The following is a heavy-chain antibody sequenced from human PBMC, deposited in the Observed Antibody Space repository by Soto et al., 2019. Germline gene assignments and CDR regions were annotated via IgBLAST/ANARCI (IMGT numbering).Heavy chain of an antibody. V-gene: IGHV3-30-3*01. CDR2: LSYDRSNK. J-gene: IGHJ6*02. CDR1: GFTFSSYA. Sequence: GGSLRLSCAASGFTFSSYAIHWVRQAPGKGLEWVAVLSYDRSNKYYADSVKGRFTISRDNSKNTLYLQMNSLRAEDTAVYYCARDRTTAYGSGSYHLIYYYGMDVWGQGTTVTVSS. D-gene: IGHD3-10*01. CDR3: ARDRTTAYGSGSYHLIYYYGMDV.